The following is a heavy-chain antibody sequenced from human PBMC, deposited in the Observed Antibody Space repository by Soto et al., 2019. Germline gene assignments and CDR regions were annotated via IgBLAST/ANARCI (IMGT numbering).Heavy chain of an antibody. CDR3: ARDHLILPAHDFFYGSDV. D-gene: IGHD2-21*02. CDR1: GFVFSMYS. CDR2: IPQEGVDG. V-gene: IGHV3-7*03. J-gene: IGHJ6*02. Sequence: PGGSLRLSCEVSGFVFSMYSMSWVRQTPGKGLEWVAKIPQEGVDGQYTDSVKGRFTISRDNGKNSLYLQMNNLRAEDTAVYYCARDHLILPAHDFFYGSDVWGRGGHGHRLL.